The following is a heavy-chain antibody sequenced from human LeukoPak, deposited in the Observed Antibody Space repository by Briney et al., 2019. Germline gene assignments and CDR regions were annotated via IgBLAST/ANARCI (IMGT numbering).Heavy chain of an antibody. D-gene: IGHD3-22*01. V-gene: IGHV4-31*03. J-gene: IGHJ4*02. CDR3: ARDEISATMSA. CDR2: IHYTGST. Sequence: SETLSVTCTVSGSISIGGYYWSWIRQSPGRGLEWLGFIHYTGSTSYNPSLKSRVTISIDTSKNQFSLKLTSVTAADTALYFCARDEISATMSAWGQGTLVTVSS. CDR1: GSISIGGYY.